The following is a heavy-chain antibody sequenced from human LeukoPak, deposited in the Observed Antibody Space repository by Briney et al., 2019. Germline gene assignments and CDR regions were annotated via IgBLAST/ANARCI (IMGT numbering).Heavy chain of an antibody. Sequence: GGSLRLSCGGSGFNVSRNYMSWVRQAPGKGLEWVSVIHTGGGTHYADSVKGRFTISRDNSKNTLYLQMNTLRAEDTAVYYCVRGAAARNWGQGTLVTVSS. CDR2: IHTGGGT. J-gene: IGHJ4*02. CDR3: VRGAAARN. D-gene: IGHD1-14*01. CDR1: GFNVSRNY. V-gene: IGHV3-66*02.